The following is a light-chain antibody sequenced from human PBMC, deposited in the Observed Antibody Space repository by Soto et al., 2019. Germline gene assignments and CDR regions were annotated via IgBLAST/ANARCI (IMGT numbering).Light chain of an antibody. CDR2: GVT. J-gene: IGLJ3*02. CDR1: RSDIGRYNN. V-gene: IGLV2-23*02. CDR3: FSYAGSSIWV. Sequence: QSALTQPASVSGSPGQSITISCTGTRSDIGRYNNVAWYQKHPGKAPRVMIFGVTKRPSGISNRFFGSKSGSTASLTISGLQAEDEADYSCFSYAGSSIWVFGGGTKVTVL.